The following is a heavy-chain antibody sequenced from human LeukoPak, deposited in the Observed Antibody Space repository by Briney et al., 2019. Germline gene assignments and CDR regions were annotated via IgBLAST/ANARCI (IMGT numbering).Heavy chain of an antibody. CDR3: ASLRSPIAGAGTGIDY. CDR2: IYYSGRT. CDR1: GGSTSTSSYY. V-gene: IGHV4-39*07. J-gene: IGHJ4*02. D-gene: IGHD6-13*01. Sequence: ETPSLTCTVSGGSTSTSSYYWGWIRHPPGKGLEWIGSIYYSGRTSYNPPLKSRVTTSVDTPKNQFSLKLSSVTAGDTAVYYCASLRSPIAGAGTGIDYWGQGTLVTVSS.